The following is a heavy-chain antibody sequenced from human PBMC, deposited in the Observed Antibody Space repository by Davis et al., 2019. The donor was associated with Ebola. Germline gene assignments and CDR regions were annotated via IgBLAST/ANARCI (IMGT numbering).Heavy chain of an antibody. CDR1: GYSFTNMW. CDR3: ARRYNDFWTAYPEADAFDI. V-gene: IGHV5-51*01. Sequence: GESLKISCKGSGYSFTNMWIGWVRQMPGKGLEWMGIIYPVDSDTTYSPSFQGQVTISADKSTNTAYLQLSSLKASDNAIYYCARRYNDFWTAYPEADAFDIWGQGTVVTVSS. CDR2: IYPVDSDT. J-gene: IGHJ3*02. D-gene: IGHD3-3*01.